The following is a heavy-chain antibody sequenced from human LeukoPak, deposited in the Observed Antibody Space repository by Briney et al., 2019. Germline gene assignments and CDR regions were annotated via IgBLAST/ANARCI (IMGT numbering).Heavy chain of an antibody. CDR2: IYSSGIT. CDR1: GFTVSSNY. V-gene: IGHV3-53*01. D-gene: IGHD5-24*01. J-gene: IGHJ6*02. Sequence: GGSLRLSCAASGFTVSSNYMNWVRQAPGKGLEWVSVIYSSGITYYADSVQGRFTISRDNSKNTLFLQMNSLRAEDTAVYYCARGMDYYGMDVWGQGTTVTVSS. CDR3: ARGMDYYGMDV.